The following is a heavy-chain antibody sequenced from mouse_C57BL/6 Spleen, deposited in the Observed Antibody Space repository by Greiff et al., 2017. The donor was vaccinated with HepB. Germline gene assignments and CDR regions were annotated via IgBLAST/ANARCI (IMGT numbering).Heavy chain of an antibody. D-gene: IGHD1-1*01. CDR3: ARYGSSYALDY. Sequence: EVYVVESGGGLVKPGGSLKLSCAASGFTFSSYAMSWVRQTPEKRLEWVATISDGGSYTYYPDNVKGRFTISRDNAKNNLYLQMSHLKSEDTAMYYCARYGSSYALDYWGQGTTLTVSS. CDR1: GFTFSSYA. J-gene: IGHJ2*01. V-gene: IGHV5-4*01. CDR2: ISDGGSYT.